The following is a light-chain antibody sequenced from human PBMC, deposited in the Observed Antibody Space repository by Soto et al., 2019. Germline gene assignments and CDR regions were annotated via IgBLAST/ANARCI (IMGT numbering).Light chain of an antibody. CDR3: LLFYVATWM. V-gene: IGLV7-43*01. CDR1: TGEVTSGYY. Sequence: QAVVTQEPSLTVSPGGTACLTSGSRTGEVTSGYYPIWVQLKPGQATKTLIYSTSNKHSWTPARFSGSLLGGTAALTLSGVRGEDEADYYCLLFYVATWMFGGWTKLTVL. CDR2: STS. J-gene: IGLJ3*02.